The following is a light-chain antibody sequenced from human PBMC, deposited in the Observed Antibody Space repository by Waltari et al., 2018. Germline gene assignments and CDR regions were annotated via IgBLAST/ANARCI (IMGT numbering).Light chain of an antibody. V-gene: IGLV3-1*01. CDR3: QAWDSSTAWV. CDR1: ELGDKY. J-gene: IGLJ2*01. CDR2: EDN. Sequence: SYELTQPPSVSVSPGQTASITCSGDELGDKYACWYQQKPGQSPVLVIYEDNRRPSGIPDRFSVSNSGNTATLTISGTQAMDEADYYCQAWDSSTAWVFGGGTKLTVL.